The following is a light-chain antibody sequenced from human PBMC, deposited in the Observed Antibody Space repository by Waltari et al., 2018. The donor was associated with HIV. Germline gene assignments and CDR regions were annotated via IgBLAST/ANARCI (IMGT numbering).Light chain of an antibody. V-gene: IGKV4-1*01. Sequence: DIVMTQSPDSLAVSLGERATINCKSSQSVLYNSNNKNYLAWYQRKPGQPPKLLIYWASTRESGVPDRFSGSGSGTDFTLTISSLQAGDVAVYYCQQYYGTPLTFGGGTKVEIK. CDR3: QQYYGTPLT. CDR2: WAS. CDR1: QSVLYNSNNKNY. J-gene: IGKJ4*01.